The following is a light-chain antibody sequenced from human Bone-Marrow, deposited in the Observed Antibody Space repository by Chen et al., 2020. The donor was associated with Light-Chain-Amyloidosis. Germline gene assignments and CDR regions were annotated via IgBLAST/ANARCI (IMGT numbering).Light chain of an antibody. V-gene: IGKV1-27*01. J-gene: IGKJ4*01. CDR3: QKYNSAPLT. CDR2: AAS. CDR1: QDISNF. Sequence: IQMTQSPSSLSASVGDRVSITCRASQDISNFLAWYQQKPGKVPKLLIYAASTLRSGVPSRFSGSGSGTEFTLTISSLQPDDVASYYCQKYNSAPLTFGGGTKVEIK.